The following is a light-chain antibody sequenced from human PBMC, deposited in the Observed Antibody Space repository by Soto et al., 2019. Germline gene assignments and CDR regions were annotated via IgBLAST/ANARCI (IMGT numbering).Light chain of an antibody. CDR3: CSYGGSNNWV. CDR2: EVT. J-gene: IGLJ3*02. Sequence: QSALTQPPSASGSPGQAVAISCTGTSSDVGGYNYVSWYQQTPGKAPKLVIYEVTKRPSGVPDRFSGSKSGNTASLTVSGLQADDEADYYCCSYGGSNNWVFGGGTKVTVL. V-gene: IGLV2-8*01. CDR1: SSDVGGYNY.